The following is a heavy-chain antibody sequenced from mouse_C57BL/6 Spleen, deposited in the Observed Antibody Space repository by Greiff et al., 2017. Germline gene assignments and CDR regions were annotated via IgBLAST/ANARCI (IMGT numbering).Heavy chain of an antibody. CDR2: IYPGDGDT. CDR3: ARGGGLLGYFDY. Sequence: QVQLQQSGAELVKPGASVKISCKASGYAFSSYWMNWVKQRPGKGLEWIGQIYPGDGDTNYNGKFKGKATLTADKSSSTAYMQLSSLTSEDSAVYFCARGGGLLGYFDYWGQGTTLTVSS. CDR1: GYAFSSYW. V-gene: IGHV1-80*01. D-gene: IGHD4-1*01. J-gene: IGHJ2*01.